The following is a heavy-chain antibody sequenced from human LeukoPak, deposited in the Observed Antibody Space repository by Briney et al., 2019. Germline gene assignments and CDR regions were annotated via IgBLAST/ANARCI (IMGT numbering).Heavy chain of an antibody. CDR1: GFTFSSYA. CDR3: AKFYGSSESAPNDY. D-gene: IGHD3-10*01. Sequence: PGGSLRLSCAASGFTFSSYAMSWVRQAPGKGLEWVSAISGSGGSTYYADSVKGRFTISRDNSKNTLYLQMNSLRAEDTAVYYCAKFYGSSESAPNDYWGQGTLVTVSS. V-gene: IGHV3-23*01. J-gene: IGHJ4*02. CDR2: ISGSGGST.